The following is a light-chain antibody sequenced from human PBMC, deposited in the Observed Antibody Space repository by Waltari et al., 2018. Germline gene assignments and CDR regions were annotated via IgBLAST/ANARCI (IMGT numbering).Light chain of an antibody. V-gene: IGKV2-28*01. CDR1: QRRLHSNGYNY. CDR2: LGS. CDR3: MQALQTPWT. J-gene: IGKJ2*02. Sequence: DIVMTQSPLSLPVTPGEPASISCRSSQRRLHSNGYNYLDWYLQKPGQSPQLLIYLGSNRASGVPDRFSGSGSGTDFTLKISRVEAEDVGVYYCMQALQTPWTFGQGTKLEIK.